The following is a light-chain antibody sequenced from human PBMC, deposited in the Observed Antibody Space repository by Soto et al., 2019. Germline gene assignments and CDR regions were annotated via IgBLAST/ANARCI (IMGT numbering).Light chain of an antibody. J-gene: IGLJ2*01. Sequence: QSALTQPASVSGSPGQSITISCTGTSSDVGSYNLVSWYQQHPGKAPKLMIYEGSKRPSGVSNRFSGSNSGNTASLTISGLQAEDEADYSCCSYAGSSTFHVVFGGGTQLTVL. CDR1: SSDVGSYNL. CDR3: CSYAGSSTFHVV. CDR2: EGS. V-gene: IGLV2-23*03.